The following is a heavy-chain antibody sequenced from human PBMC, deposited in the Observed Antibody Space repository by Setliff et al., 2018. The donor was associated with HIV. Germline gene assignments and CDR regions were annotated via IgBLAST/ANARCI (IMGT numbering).Heavy chain of an antibody. CDR1: GYSISSGYY. Sequence: SETLSLTCAVSGYSISSGYYWGWIRQPPGKGLEWIGSIYHSGSTYYNPPLKSRVTISVDTSKNQFSLKLSSVTAADTAVYYCARGRSRWTYYNYYYMDVWGKGTTVTVSS. CDR3: ARGRSRWTYYNYYYMDV. CDR2: IYHSGST. V-gene: IGHV4-38-2*01. D-gene: IGHD6-13*01. J-gene: IGHJ6*03.